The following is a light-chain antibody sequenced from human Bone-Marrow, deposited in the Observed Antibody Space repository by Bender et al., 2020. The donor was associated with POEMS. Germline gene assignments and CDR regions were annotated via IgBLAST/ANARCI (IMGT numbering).Light chain of an antibody. CDR1: SSNIGSNT. CDR2: SNS. CDR3: CSYAGTYWV. J-gene: IGLJ3*02. V-gene: IGLV1-44*01. Sequence: QSVLTQPPSASGTPGQRVTISCSGSSSNIGSNTVNWYQQVPGTAPKLLIHSNSQRPSGVPDRFSGSKSGNTASLTISGLQAEDEADYFCCSYAGTYWVFGGVTKLTVL.